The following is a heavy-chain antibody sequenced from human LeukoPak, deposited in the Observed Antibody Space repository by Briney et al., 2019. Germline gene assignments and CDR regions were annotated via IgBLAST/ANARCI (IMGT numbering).Heavy chain of an antibody. V-gene: IGHV1-69*01. D-gene: IGHD2-2*02. Sequence: SVKVSCKASGGTFSSYAISWVRQAPGQGLEWMGGISPIFGTANYAQKFQGRVTITADESTSTAYMELSSLRSEDTAVYYCARRYCSSTSCYKSLEDYWGQGTLVTVSS. CDR1: GGTFSSYA. J-gene: IGHJ4*02. CDR2: ISPIFGTA. CDR3: ARRYCSSTSCYKSLEDY.